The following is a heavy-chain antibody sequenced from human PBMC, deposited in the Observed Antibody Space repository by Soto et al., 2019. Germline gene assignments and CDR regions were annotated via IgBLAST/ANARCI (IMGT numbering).Heavy chain of an antibody. CDR3: ARGRHILTGYYRDLNYGMDV. Sequence: SETLSLTCAVYGGSFSGYYWSWIRQPPGKGLEWIGEINHSGSTNYNPSLKSRVTISVDTSKNQFSLKLSSVTAADTVVYYCARGRHILTGYYRDLNYGMDVWGQGTTVT. CDR1: GGSFSGYY. CDR2: INHSGST. D-gene: IGHD3-9*01. V-gene: IGHV4-34*01. J-gene: IGHJ6*02.